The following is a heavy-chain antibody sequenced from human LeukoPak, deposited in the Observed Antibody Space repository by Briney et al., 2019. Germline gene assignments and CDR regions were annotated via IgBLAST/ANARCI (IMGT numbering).Heavy chain of an antibody. D-gene: IGHD3-22*01. CDR3: ARGVDSSGYHYFDY. J-gene: IGHJ4*02. CDR1: GFTFSSYS. CDR2: ISSSSSYI. V-gene: IGHV3-21*01. Sequence: PGGSLRLSCAASGFTFSSYSMNWVRQAPGKGLEWVSSISSSSSYIYYADSVKGRFTISRDNAKNSLYLQMNSLRAEDTAVYYCARGVDSSGYHYFDYWGQGTLVTVSS.